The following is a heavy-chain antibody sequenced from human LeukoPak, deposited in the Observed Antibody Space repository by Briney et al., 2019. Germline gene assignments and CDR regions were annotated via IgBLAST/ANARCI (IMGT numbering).Heavy chain of an antibody. Sequence: SETLSLTCTVSGGSINSYYWSWIRQSAGKGLEWIGRIYTSGSTPDYSPSLKSRVTMSIDTSKNQFSLQLSSVTAADTAVYYCATSPPVVPAAITAFDIWGQGTMVTVSS. CDR3: ATSPPVVPAAITAFDI. CDR1: GGSINSYY. CDR2: IYTSGSTP. D-gene: IGHD2-2*01. J-gene: IGHJ3*02. V-gene: IGHV4-4*07.